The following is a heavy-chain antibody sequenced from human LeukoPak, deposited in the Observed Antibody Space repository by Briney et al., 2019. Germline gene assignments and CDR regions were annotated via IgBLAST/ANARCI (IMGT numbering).Heavy chain of an antibody. Sequence: ASVKVSCKASGYTFTSYYMHWVRQAPGQGLEWMGIINPSGGSTSYAQKFQGRVTMTRDMSISTAYMELSRLRSDDTAVYYCARSRTMITFGGVVDYWGQGTLVTVSS. V-gene: IGHV1-46*01. CDR2: INPSGGST. CDR3: ARSRTMITFGGVVDY. D-gene: IGHD3-16*01. J-gene: IGHJ4*02. CDR1: GYTFTSYY.